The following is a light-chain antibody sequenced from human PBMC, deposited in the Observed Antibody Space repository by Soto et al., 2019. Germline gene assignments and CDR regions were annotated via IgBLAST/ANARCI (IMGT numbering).Light chain of an antibody. CDR1: QSVGSY. CDR2: DAT. CDR3: LQRASWPHT. J-gene: IGKJ3*01. Sequence: VLTQSPANLSLSPGESAALSYRASQSVGSYLAWLQQVPGRAPRLLIYDATNRANGIPAKFRGSGSGTDFTLTISSLEPEDFALYFCLQRASWPHTFGPGTKVEIK. V-gene: IGKV3-11*01.